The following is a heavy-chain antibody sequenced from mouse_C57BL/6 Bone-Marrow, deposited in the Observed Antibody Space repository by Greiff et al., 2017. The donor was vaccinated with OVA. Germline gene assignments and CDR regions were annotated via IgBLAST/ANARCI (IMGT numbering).Heavy chain of an antibody. Sequence: VQLQQPGAELVKPGASVKMSCKASGYTFTSYWITWVKQRRGQGLEWIGDIYPGSGSTNYNEKFKSKATLTVYTASSTAYMQLISLTSDDSAVYYCARDDYYSFDYWGQGTTLPVSS. CDR1: GYTFTSYW. V-gene: IGHV1-55*01. D-gene: IGHD2-4*01. J-gene: IGHJ2*01. CDR3: ARDDYYSFDY. CDR2: IYPGSGST.